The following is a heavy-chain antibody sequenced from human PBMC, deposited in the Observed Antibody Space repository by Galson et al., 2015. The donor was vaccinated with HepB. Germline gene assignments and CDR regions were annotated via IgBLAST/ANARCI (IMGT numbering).Heavy chain of an antibody. CDR1: GFIFKDYN. V-gene: IGHV3-21*06. D-gene: IGHD2-15*01. CDR3: ARDFAIGGFDP. CDR2: ITRSSSHM. Sequence: SLRLSCAASGFIFKDYNMNWVRQAPGKGLEWVASITRSSSHMYYADSMKGRISISRNNAKNSLDLQMNSLRVEDTAVYYCARDFAIGGFDPWGQGTLVTVSA. J-gene: IGHJ5*02.